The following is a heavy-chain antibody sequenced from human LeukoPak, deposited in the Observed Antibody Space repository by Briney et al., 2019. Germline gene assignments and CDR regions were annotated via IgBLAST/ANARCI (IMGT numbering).Heavy chain of an antibody. J-gene: IGHJ4*02. CDR3: AKGGKYSGSFWSDY. V-gene: IGHV3-23*01. CDR2: ISGSGDST. D-gene: IGHD1-26*01. CDR1: AFTFSNYA. Sequence: GGSLRLSCAASAFTFSNYAMSWVRQAPGKGLEWVSSISGSGDSTYYADSVKGRFTISRDNSKNTLFLQMNSLRAEDTAVYYCAKGGKYSGSFWSDYWGQGTLVTVSS.